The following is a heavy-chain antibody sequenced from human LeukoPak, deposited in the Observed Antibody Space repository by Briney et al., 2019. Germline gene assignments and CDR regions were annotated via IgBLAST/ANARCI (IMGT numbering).Heavy chain of an antibody. J-gene: IGHJ4*02. Sequence: GGSLRLSCAASGFTFSGSTMNWVRQAPGKGLEWVSFISSSRSYIYYADSVKGRFTISRDNAKNSLYLQMNSLRAEDTAVYYCARFIAAPYYFDYWGRGTLVTVSS. D-gene: IGHD6-13*01. V-gene: IGHV3-21*01. CDR1: GFTFSGST. CDR2: ISSSRSYI. CDR3: ARFIAAPYYFDY.